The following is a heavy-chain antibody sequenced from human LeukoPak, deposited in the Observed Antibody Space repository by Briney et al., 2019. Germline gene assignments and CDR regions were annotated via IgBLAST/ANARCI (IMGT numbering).Heavy chain of an antibody. Sequence: GGSLRLSCAASGFTFDDYGMSWVRQVPGKGLEWVSGINWNGGRTDYADSVKGRFTISRDNSKNTLYLQMNSLRVEDTALYYCASRSGGDYPYFDYWGQGTLVTVSS. CDR2: INWNGGRT. D-gene: IGHD4-17*01. V-gene: IGHV3-20*04. CDR1: GFTFDDYG. CDR3: ASRSGGDYPYFDY. J-gene: IGHJ4*02.